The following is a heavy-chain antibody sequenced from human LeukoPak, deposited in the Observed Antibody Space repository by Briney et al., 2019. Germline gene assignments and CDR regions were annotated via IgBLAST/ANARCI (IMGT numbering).Heavy chain of an antibody. J-gene: IGHJ4*02. CDR2: IYHSGST. D-gene: IGHD3-3*01. CDR3: ARGPYDFWSGYYLNYFDY. CDR1: GGSISSYS. V-gene: IGHV4-30-2*01. Sequence: SETLSLTCTVSGGSISSYSWSWIRQPPGKGLEWIGYIYHSGSTYYNPSLKSRVTISVDRSKNQFSLKLSSVTAADTAVYYCARGPYDFWSGYYLNYFDYWGQGTLVTVSS.